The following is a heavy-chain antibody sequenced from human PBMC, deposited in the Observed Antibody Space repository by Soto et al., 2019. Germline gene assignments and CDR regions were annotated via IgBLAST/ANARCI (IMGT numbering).Heavy chain of an antibody. V-gene: IGHV4-30-2*01. J-gene: IGHJ5*02. CDR2: IYHSGST. Sequence: QLQLLDSGSGLVKPSQTLSLTCAVSGGSISSGGYSWSWIRQPPGKGLEWIGYIYHSGSTYYNPSLKSRVTISVDRSKNQFSLKLSSVTAADTAVYYCARVPDRWGQGTLVTVSS. CDR1: GGSISSGGYS. CDR3: ARVPDR. D-gene: IGHD2-2*01.